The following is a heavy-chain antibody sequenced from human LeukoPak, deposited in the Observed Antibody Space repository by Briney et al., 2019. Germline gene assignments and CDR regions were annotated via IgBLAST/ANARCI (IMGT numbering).Heavy chain of an antibody. CDR3: AKDSRRYSNGWHFDY. CDR1: GLIFSSYG. D-gene: IGHD6-19*01. J-gene: IGHJ4*02. CDR2: IRYDGGNK. V-gene: IGHV3-30*02. Sequence: PGGSLRLSCAASGLIFSSYGMHWVRQAPGEGLEWVAYIRYDGGNKYYADSMKGRFTISRDNSKNTLYLQINSLRAEDTAVYYCAKDSRRYSNGWHFDYWGQGILVTVSS.